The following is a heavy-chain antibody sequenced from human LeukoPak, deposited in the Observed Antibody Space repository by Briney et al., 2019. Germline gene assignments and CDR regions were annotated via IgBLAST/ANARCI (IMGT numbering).Heavy chain of an antibody. CDR2: ISSTGTTT. J-gene: IGHJ4*02. D-gene: IGHD5-18*01. CDR3: AKENPAMVSYDY. Sequence: PRGSLRLSCAASGFSFSNYDMNWVRQAPGKGLEWVSHISSTGTTTYYADSVKGRFTISRDNSKNTLYLQMNSLRAEDTAVYYCAKENPAMVSYDYWGQGTLVTVSS. V-gene: IGHV3-48*03. CDR1: GFSFSNYD.